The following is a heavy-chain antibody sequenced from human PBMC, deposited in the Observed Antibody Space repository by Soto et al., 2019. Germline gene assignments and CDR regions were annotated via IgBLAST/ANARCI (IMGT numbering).Heavy chain of an antibody. CDR2: INPRGGET. Sequence: GASVKVSCKASGYTFTNYYTHWVRQAPGQGLEWMGMINPRGGETTYTQKLQGRVTMTTDTSTSTVYMELSSLRSEDTAVYYCVAGGTRWLQSPFDYWGQGTLVTVSS. D-gene: IGHD1-1*01. V-gene: IGHV1-46*04. CDR1: GYTFTNYY. J-gene: IGHJ4*02. CDR3: VAGGTRWLQSPFDY.